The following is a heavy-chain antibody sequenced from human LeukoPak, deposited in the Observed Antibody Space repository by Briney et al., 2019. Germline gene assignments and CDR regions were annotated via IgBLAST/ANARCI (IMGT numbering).Heavy chain of an antibody. CDR2: MNPNSGNT. CDR1: GYTFTSYD. D-gene: IGHD5-18*01. V-gene: IGHV1-8*01. J-gene: IGHJ4*02. CDR3: ARGGGEEADTAMEG. Sequence: ASVKVSCKASGYTFTSYDINWVRQATGQGLEWVGWMNPNSGNTGYAQKFQGKVTMTRNTSISTAYMELSSLRSEDTAVYYCARGGGEEADTAMEGWGQGTLVTVSS.